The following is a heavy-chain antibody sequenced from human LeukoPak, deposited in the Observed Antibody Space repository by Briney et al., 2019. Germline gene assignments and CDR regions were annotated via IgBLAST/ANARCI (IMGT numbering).Heavy chain of an antibody. V-gene: IGHV1-18*01. CDR1: GYTFTSYG. Sequence: ASVKVSCKASGYTFTSYGISWVRQAPGQGLEWMGWISAYNGNTNYAQKLQGRVTMTTDTSTSTAYMELRSLRSDDTAVYYCARVSYPYYDFWSGYYKSTYYYYMDVWGKGTTVTVSS. D-gene: IGHD3-3*01. CDR2: ISAYNGNT. J-gene: IGHJ6*03. CDR3: ARVSYPYYDFWSGYYKSTYYYYMDV.